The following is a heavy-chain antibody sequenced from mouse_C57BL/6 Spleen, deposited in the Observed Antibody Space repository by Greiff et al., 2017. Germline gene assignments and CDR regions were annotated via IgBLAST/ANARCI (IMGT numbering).Heavy chain of an antibody. CDR2: IRSKSNNYAT. Sequence: EVKLMESGGGLVQPKGSLKLSCAASGFSFNTYAMNWVRQAPGTGLEWVARIRSKSNNYATYYADSVKDRFTISRDDSERMLYLQMNNLKTEDTAMYYCVRQRTLHYYAMDYWGQGTSVTVSS. D-gene: IGHD2-1*01. CDR1: GFSFNTYA. J-gene: IGHJ4*01. CDR3: VRQRTLHYYAMDY. V-gene: IGHV10-1*01.